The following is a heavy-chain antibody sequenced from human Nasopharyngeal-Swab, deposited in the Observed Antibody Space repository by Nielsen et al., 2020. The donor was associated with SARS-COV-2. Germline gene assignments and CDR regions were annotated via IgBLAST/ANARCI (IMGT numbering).Heavy chain of an antibody. CDR1: GGTFSSYA. Sequence: SVKVSCKASGGTFSSYAISWVRQAPGQGLEWMGGIVPALGLPNYAQKFRGRVTISADRPTTTSYLELSSLRSEDTAIYYCAREGEYGAYDAPDYWGQGTLVTVSS. CDR3: AREGEYGAYDAPDY. V-gene: IGHV1-69*10. J-gene: IGHJ4*02. D-gene: IGHD5-12*01. CDR2: IVPALGLP.